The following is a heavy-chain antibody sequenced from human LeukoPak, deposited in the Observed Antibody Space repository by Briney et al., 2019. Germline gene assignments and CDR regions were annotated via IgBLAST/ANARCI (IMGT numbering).Heavy chain of an antibody. D-gene: IGHD3-22*01. CDR2: AGWAGGTT. Sequence: GGSLRLSCATSGFNFDRYTIHWVRQAPGKGLEWVSLAGWAGGTTFYSDSVRGRFTISRDNAKNSLFLQMNSLRDEDTGVYYCAIRGYYDTSYSYYYHALDVWGQGTTVTVSS. CDR3: AIRGYYDTSYSYYYHALDV. V-gene: IGHV3-43*01. J-gene: IGHJ6*02. CDR1: GFNFDRYT.